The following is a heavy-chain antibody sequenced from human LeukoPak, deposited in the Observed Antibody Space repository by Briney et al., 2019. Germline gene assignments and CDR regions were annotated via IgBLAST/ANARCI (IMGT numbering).Heavy chain of an antibody. CDR1: GYTFTGYY. Sequence: EASVRVSCKASGYTFTGYYIHWVRQAPGQGLERVGRINPNSGGTNYAQKFQNRVTMTRDTSISTAYMELSRLISDDTAVYYCARESSDGSGSFDYWGQGTLVTVSS. D-gene: IGHD3-10*01. J-gene: IGHJ4*02. V-gene: IGHV1-2*06. CDR3: ARESSDGSGSFDY. CDR2: INPNSGGT.